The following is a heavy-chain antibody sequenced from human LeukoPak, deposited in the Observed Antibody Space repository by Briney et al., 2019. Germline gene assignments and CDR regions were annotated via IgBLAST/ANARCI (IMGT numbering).Heavy chain of an antibody. J-gene: IGHJ4*02. D-gene: IGHD1/OR15-1a*01. CDR1: GFTFNTYA. CDR3: ARNSPNYY. Sequence: GGSLRLSCAASGFTFNTYAMSWVRQAPGKGLEWVSGISGGGGTTYYADSVKGRFTISRDNSKNTLYLQMNSLRAEDTAVYYCARNSPNYYWGQGTQVTVSS. V-gene: IGHV3-23*01. CDR2: ISGGGGTT.